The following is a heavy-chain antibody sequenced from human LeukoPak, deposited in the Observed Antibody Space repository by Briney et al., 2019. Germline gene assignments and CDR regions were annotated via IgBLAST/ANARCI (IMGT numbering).Heavy chain of an antibody. CDR1: GFTVSSNY. CDR3: GRRVIAVAGTDYFDY. V-gene: IGHV3-66*01. D-gene: IGHD6-19*01. J-gene: IGHJ4*02. CDR2: IYSGGST. Sequence: GGSLRLSCAASGFTVSSNYMSWVRQAPGKGLEWVSVIYSGGSTYYADSVKGRFTISRDNSKNTLYLQMNSLRAEDTAVYYCGRRVIAVAGTDYFDYWGQGTLVTVSS.